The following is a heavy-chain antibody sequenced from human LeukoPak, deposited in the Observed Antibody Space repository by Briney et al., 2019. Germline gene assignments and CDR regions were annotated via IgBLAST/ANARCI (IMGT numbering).Heavy chain of an antibody. CDR2: IYPGDSDT. Sequence: GESLKISCKGSGYIVTSYWIGWVRQMPGKGLEWVGIIYPGDSDTRYSPSFQGQVTISADKSISTAYLQWSSLKASDTAMYYCARHDYGDYGYFQHWGQGTLVTVSS. CDR3: ARHDYGDYGYFQH. J-gene: IGHJ1*01. V-gene: IGHV5-51*01. D-gene: IGHD4-17*01. CDR1: GYIVTSYW.